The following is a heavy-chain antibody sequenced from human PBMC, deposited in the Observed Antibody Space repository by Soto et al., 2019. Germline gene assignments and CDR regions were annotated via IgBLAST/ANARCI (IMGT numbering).Heavy chain of an antibody. CDR3: ARGGIAVAGQYCFDY. Sequence: QVQLQESGPGLVKPSQTLSLTCTVSGGSISSGGYYWSWIRQHPGKGLEWIGYIYYSGSTYYNPSLKSRVTISVDTSKHQFSLKLSSVTAADTAVYYCARGGIAVAGQYCFDYWGQGTLVTVSS. J-gene: IGHJ4*02. CDR2: IYYSGST. V-gene: IGHV4-31*03. CDR1: GGSISSGGYY. D-gene: IGHD6-19*01.